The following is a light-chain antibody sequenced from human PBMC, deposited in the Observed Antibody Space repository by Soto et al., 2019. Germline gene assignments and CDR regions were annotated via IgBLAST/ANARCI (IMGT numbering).Light chain of an antibody. CDR3: QSYDSSLTV. J-gene: IGLJ1*01. Sequence: QSVLTQPPSVSGAPGQRVTISCSGSSSNIGAGYDVHWYQQLPGKAPKLLIYANNNRPSRVPDRFSGSKSVTSASLAIAGLQAEDEADYYCQSYDSSLTVFGTGTKVTVL. V-gene: IGLV1-40*01. CDR2: ANN. CDR1: SSNIGAGYD.